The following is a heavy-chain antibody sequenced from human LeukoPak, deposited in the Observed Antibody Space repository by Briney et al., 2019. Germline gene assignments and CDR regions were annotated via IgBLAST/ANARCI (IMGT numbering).Heavy chain of an antibody. J-gene: IGHJ5*02. CDR1: GYSISSGYY. D-gene: IGHD3-10*01. CDR2: IYHSGST. V-gene: IGHV4-38-2*02. Sequence: SETLSLTCTVSGYSISSGYYWGWIRQPPGKGLEWIGSIYHSGSTYYNPSPKSRVTISVDTSKNQFSLKLSSVTAADTAVYYCARDCPGGYSNWFDPWGQGTLVTVSS. CDR3: ARDCPGGYSNWFDP.